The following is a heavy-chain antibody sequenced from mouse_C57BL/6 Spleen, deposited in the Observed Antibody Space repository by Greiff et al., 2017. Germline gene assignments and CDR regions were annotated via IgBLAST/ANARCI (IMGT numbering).Heavy chain of an antibody. CDR3: ARHEGGSSGYGYFGD. Sequence: EVQRVESGGDLVKPGGSLKLSCAASGFTFSSYGMSWVRQTPDKRLEWVATISSGGSYTYYPDSVKGRFTISRDNAKNTLYLQMSSLKSEDTAMYYSARHEGGSSGYGYFGDWGQGTTLTVSS. D-gene: IGHD3-2*02. V-gene: IGHV5-6*01. CDR1: GFTFSSYG. J-gene: IGHJ2*01. CDR2: ISSGGSYT.